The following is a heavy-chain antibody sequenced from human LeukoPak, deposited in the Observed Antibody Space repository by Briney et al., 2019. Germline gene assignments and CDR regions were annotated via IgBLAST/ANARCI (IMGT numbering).Heavy chain of an antibody. CDR3: ARDRRGYCSSTSCRTYYFDY. J-gene: IGHJ4*02. CDR2: ISYDGSNK. CDR1: GFTFSSYP. Sequence: GRSLRLSCAASGFTFSSYPMHWVRQAPGKGLEWVAVISYDGSNKYYADSVKGRFTISRDNYMNTLYLQMNSLRAEDTAVYYCARDRRGYCSSTSCRTYYFDYWGQGTLVTVSS. D-gene: IGHD2-2*01. V-gene: IGHV3-30-3*01.